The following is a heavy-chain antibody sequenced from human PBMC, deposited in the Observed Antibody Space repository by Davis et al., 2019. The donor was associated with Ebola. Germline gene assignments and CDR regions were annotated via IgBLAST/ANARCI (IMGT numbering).Heavy chain of an antibody. CDR2: IYYSGST. V-gene: IGHV4-59*01. CDR1: GDSITSFY. Sequence: SETLSLTCTVSGDSITSFYWSWIRQAPGKGLEWIGYIYYSGSTSYNPSIESRVTISVDTSKNQFSLKLTSVIAADTAVYFCARFANSYCTTTSCYDGVNAFDIWGLGTMVTVSS. D-gene: IGHD2-2*01. CDR3: ARFANSYCTTTSCYDGVNAFDI. J-gene: IGHJ3*02.